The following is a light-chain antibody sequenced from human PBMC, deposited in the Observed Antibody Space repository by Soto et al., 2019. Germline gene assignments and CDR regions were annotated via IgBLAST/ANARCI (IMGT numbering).Light chain of an antibody. CDR1: QSVSSN. Sequence: EIVMTQPPATLSVSPGERATLSCRASQSVSSNLAWYQQKPGQAPRLLIYGASTRATGIPARFSGSGSGTELTLTISSLQSEDFAVYYCQQYNNWPGTFGPGTKVDIK. J-gene: IGKJ3*01. CDR2: GAS. V-gene: IGKV3-15*01. CDR3: QQYNNWPGT.